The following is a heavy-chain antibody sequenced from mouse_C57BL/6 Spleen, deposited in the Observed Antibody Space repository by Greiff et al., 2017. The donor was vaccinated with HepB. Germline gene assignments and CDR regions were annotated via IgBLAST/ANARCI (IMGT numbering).Heavy chain of an antibody. Sequence: VQLQQSGPELVKPGDSVKISCKASGYSFTGYFMNWVMQSHGKSLEWIGRINPYNGDTFYNQKFKGKATLTVDKSSSTAHMELRSLTSEDSAVYDCARKGTYYRDAMDYWGQGTSVTVSS. J-gene: IGHJ4*01. CDR2: INPYNGDT. CDR3: ARKGTYYRDAMDY. CDR1: GYSFTGYF. D-gene: IGHD2-14*01. V-gene: IGHV1-20*01.